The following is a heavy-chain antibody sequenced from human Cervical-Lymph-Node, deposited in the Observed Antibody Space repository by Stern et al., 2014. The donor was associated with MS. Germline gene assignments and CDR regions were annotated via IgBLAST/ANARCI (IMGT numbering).Heavy chain of an antibody. Sequence: QVQLVQSGAEVKEPGASVKGACKASGYTFTSYDINWERQGTGQGLEGRGWMNHYSGNAVYAQKFPVRVTMTRDTSPSPAYLELTSLRSEDTAVFYCARVRALLSLDYWGQGTLVPVSS. CDR1: GYTFTSYD. CDR2: MNHYSGNA. D-gene: IGHD1-26*01. J-gene: IGHJ4*02. CDR3: ARVRALLSLDY. V-gene: IGHV1-8*01.